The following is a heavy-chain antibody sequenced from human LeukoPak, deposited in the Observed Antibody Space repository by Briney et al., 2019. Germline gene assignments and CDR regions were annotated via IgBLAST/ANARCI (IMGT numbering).Heavy chain of an antibody. D-gene: IGHD2-2*02. CDR1: GGSISSGGYY. CDR3: ARGYCSSTSCYKRGEFDP. Sequence: NPSETLSLTCTVSGGSISSGGYYWRWIRQHPGKGLEWIGYIYYSGSTYYNPSLKSRVTISVDTSKNQFSLKLSSVTAADTAVYYCARGYCSSTSCYKRGEFDPWGQGTLVTVSS. J-gene: IGHJ5*02. CDR2: IYYSGST. V-gene: IGHV4-31*03.